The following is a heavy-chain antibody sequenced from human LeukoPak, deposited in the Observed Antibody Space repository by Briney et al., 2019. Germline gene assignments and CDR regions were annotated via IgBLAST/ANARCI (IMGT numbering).Heavy chain of an antibody. V-gene: IGHV4-34*01. CDR2: INHSGST. D-gene: IGHD3-9*01. J-gene: IGHJ4*02. Sequence: PSETLSLTCAVYGGSLSGYYWSWIRQPPGKGLEWIGEINHSGSTNYNPSFKSRVTISVDTSKNQFSLKLSSVTAADPAVYYCARALTYYDFLTGEDDWGQGTLVTVSS. CDR1: GGSLSGYY. CDR3: ARALTYYDFLTGEDD.